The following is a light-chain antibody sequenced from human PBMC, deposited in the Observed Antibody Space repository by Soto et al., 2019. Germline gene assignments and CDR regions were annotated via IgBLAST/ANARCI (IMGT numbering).Light chain of an antibody. CDR1: SSDVGGYNY. J-gene: IGLJ1*01. CDR2: DVS. CDR3: SSYTSSSTPYVV. V-gene: IGLV2-14*01. Sequence: QSVLTQPASVSGSPGQSITISCTGTSSDVGGYNYVSWYQQHPGKAPKLMIYDVSKRPSGASNRFSGSKSGNTASLTISGLQAEDEADYYCSSYTSSSTPYVVFGAGTKLTVL.